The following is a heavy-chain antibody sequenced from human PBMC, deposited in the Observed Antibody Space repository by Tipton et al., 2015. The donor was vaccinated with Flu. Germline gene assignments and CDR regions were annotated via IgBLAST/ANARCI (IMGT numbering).Heavy chain of an antibody. Sequence: SLRLSCVVSGLTFREAWMSWVRQAPGKGLEWVANIKQDGSEKYYVDSVKGRFTISRDNAKNSLYLQMNSLRAEDTAVYYCARSGSGSYWFDPWGQGTLVTVSS. CDR2: IKQDGSEK. D-gene: IGHD3-10*01. V-gene: IGHV3-7*01. CDR3: ARSGSGSYWFDP. CDR1: GLTFREAW. J-gene: IGHJ5*02.